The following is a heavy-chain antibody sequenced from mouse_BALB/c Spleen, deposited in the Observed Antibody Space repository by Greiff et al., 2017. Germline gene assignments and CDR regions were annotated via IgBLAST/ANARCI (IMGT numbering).Heavy chain of an antibody. CDR1: GFTFSSYA. J-gene: IGHJ4*01. CDR3: ARGGYGSSYHYYAMDY. V-gene: IGHV5-6-5*01. Sequence: EVKVVESGGGLVKPGGSLKLSCAASGFTFSSYAMSWVRQNPEKRLEWVASISSGGSTYYPDSVKGRFTISIDNARNILYLQMSSLRSEDTAMYYCARGGYGSSYHYYAMDYWGQGTSVTVSS. CDR2: ISSGGST. D-gene: IGHD1-1*01.